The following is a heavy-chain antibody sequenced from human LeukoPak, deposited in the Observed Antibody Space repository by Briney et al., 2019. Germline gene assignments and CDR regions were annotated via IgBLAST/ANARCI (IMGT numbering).Heavy chain of an antibody. CDR2: IIPILGIA. V-gene: IGHV1-69*04. J-gene: IGHJ4*02. CDR1: GGTFSSYA. D-gene: IGHD3-22*01. CDR3: AREAGDSSVFDY. Sequence: SVKVSCKASGGTFSSYAISWVRQAPGQGLEWMGRIIPILGIANYAQKFQGRVTITADKSTSTAYMELSSLRSEDTAVYYCAREAGDSSVFDYWGQGTLVTVSS.